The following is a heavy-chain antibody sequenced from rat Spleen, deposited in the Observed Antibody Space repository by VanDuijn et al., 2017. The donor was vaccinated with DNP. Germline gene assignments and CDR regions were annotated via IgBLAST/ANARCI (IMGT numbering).Heavy chain of an antibody. D-gene: IGHD1-12*02. CDR3: ARSDYHDDSDYYGYFDY. J-gene: IGHJ2*01. Sequence: QVQLKESGPGLVQPSQTLSLTCTVSGVSLTSNTVAWVRQTPGKGLEWIAAMSSGESTYYNSALKPRLSISRDTSKSQVVLKMNSLQPEDTAMYCCARSDYHDDSDYYGYFDYWGQGVLVTVSS. V-gene: IGHV2-6*01. CDR1: GVSLTSNT. CDR2: MSSGEST.